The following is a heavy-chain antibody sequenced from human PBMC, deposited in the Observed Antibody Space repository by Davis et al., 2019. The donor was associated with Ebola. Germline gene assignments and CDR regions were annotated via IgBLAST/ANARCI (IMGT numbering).Heavy chain of an antibody. D-gene: IGHD2-15*01. J-gene: IGHJ6*04. Sequence: ASVKVSCKASGYTFTSYAMHWVRQAPGQRLEWMGWINAGNGNTKYSQKFQGRVTITRDTSASTAYMELSSLRSEDTAVYYCARSLLSCSGGSCYRVGAVDVWGKGTTVTVSS. CDR1: GYTFTSYA. V-gene: IGHV1-3*01. CDR3: ARSLLSCSGGSCYRVGAVDV. CDR2: INAGNGNT.